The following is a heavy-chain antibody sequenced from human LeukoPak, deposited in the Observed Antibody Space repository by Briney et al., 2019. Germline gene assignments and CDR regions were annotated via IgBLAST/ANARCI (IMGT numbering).Heavy chain of an antibody. Sequence: GGSLRLSCAASGFTFSSYGMHWVRQAPGKGLEWVAVIWYDGSNKYYADSVKGRFTISRDNSKNTLYLQMNSLRAEDTALYYCAKETYNWNDVGAFDIWGQGTMVTVSS. J-gene: IGHJ3*02. CDR3: AKETYNWNDVGAFDI. V-gene: IGHV3-30*02. CDR2: IWYDGSNK. CDR1: GFTFSSYG. D-gene: IGHD1-1*01.